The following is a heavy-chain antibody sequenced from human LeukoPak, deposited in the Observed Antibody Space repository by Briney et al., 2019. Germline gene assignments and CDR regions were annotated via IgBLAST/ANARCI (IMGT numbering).Heavy chain of an antibody. CDR1: GGSISSYY. CDR2: IYTSGST. Sequence: SETLSLTCTVSGGSISSYYWSWIRQPAGKGLEWIGRIYTSGSTNYNPSLKSRVTMSVDTSKNQFSLKLSSVTAADTAVYYCARASRIAVAGDYYYYMDVWGKGTTVTVSS. D-gene: IGHD6-19*01. J-gene: IGHJ6*03. V-gene: IGHV4-4*07. CDR3: ARASRIAVAGDYYYYMDV.